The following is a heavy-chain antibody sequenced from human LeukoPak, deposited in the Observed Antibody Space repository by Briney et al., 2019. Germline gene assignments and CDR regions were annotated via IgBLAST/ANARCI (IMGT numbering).Heavy chain of an antibody. Sequence: ASVKVSCKASGYSFTSNYIHWVRQAPGQGLEWMGMIYPRDGSTSYAQKFQGRVTVTRDTSTSTVHMELSGLRSEDTAVYYCARDQEAFDYWGQGILVTVSS. J-gene: IGHJ4*02. V-gene: IGHV1-46*01. CDR2: IYPRDGST. CDR3: ARDQEAFDY. CDR1: GYSFTSNY.